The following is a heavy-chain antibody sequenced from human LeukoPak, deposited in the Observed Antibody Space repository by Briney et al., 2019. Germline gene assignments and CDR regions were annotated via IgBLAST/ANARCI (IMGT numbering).Heavy chain of an antibody. V-gene: IGHV4-59*01. CDR2: IYYSGST. Sequence: SETLSLTCTVSGGSISSYYWSWIRQPPGKGLEWIGYIYYSGSTNYNPSLKSRVTISVDTSKNQFSLKLSSVTAADTAVYYCARLPRNDYYYMDVWGKGTTVTVSS. CDR3: ARLPRNDYYYMDV. D-gene: IGHD2-8*01. CDR1: GGSISSYY. J-gene: IGHJ6*03.